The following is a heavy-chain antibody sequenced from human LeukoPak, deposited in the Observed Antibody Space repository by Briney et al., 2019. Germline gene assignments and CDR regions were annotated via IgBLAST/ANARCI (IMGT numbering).Heavy chain of an antibody. J-gene: IGHJ5*02. CDR2: IDHNSGGT. CDR3: ARERVGLT. V-gene: IGHV1-2*06. Sequence: ASVKVSCKTFTGNYMHWVRHAPGQGLEWMGRIDHNSGGTTYAQKFQGRLTMTSDTSISTIYLELSSLRSDDTAVYYCARERVGLTWGQGTLVTVS. D-gene: IGHD2-15*01. CDR1: TGNY.